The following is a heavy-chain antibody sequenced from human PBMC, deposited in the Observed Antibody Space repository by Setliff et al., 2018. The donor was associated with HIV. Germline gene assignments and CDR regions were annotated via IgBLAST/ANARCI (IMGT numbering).Heavy chain of an antibody. Sequence: PSETLSLTCTVSGGSVGSGSYYWAWIRQPPGKGLEWIGSIYYTGNTKYNPSLESRVTFSIDTSENQFSLRLASVTAADTAIYYCARDDSIVLVPAIMRGDGFDFWGQGRMVTVSS. J-gene: IGHJ3*01. V-gene: IGHV4-39*07. CDR2: IYYTGNT. D-gene: IGHD2-2*01. CDR3: ARDDSIVLVPAIMRGDGFDF. CDR1: GGSVGSGSYY.